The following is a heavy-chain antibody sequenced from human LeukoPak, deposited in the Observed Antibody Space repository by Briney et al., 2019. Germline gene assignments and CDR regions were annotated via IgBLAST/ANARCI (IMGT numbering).Heavy chain of an antibody. J-gene: IGHJ6*02. Sequence: ASVKVSCKASGFTFTNYGISWVRQAPGQGLEWMGWISAYNGNTNYAQKLQDRVTLTTDTSTSTAYTELRSLRSDDTAVYYCAREGFTVFGAVVNYYYSGMDVWGQGTTVTVSS. CDR2: ISAYNGNT. V-gene: IGHV1-18*01. CDR1: GFTFTNYG. CDR3: AREGFTVFGAVVNYYYSGMDV. D-gene: IGHD3-3*01.